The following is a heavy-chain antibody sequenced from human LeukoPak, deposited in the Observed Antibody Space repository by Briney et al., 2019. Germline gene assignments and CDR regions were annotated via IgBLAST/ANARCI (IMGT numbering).Heavy chain of an antibody. D-gene: IGHD3-10*01. J-gene: IGHJ3*02. Sequence: GGSLRLSCAASGFTFDDYAMHWVRQAPGKGLEWVSGISWNSGSMGYADSVKGRFTISRDNAKNSLYLQMNSLRAEDTALYYCAKSYYYGSGSYLHDAFDIWGQGTMVTVSS. CDR2: ISWNSGSM. CDR3: AKSYYYGSGSYLHDAFDI. V-gene: IGHV3-9*01. CDR1: GFTFDDYA.